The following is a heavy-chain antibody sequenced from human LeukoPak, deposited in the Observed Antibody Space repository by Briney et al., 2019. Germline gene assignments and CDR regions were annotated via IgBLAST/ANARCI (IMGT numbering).Heavy chain of an antibody. CDR2: IYYSGST. V-gene: IGHV4-39*01. Sequence: SETLSLTCTVSGDSISSYYWGWIRQPPGKGLEWIGSIYYSGSTYYNPSLKSRVTISVDTSKNQFSLKLSSVTAADTAVYYCASRSSSWYLGGFDYWGQGTLVTVSS. D-gene: IGHD6-13*01. CDR3: ASRSSSWYLGGFDY. CDR1: GDSISSYY. J-gene: IGHJ4*02.